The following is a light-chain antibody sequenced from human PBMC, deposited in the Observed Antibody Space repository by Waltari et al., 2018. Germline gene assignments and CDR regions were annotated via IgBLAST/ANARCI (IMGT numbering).Light chain of an antibody. CDR2: VNSDGSH. J-gene: IGLJ3*02. Sequence: QLVLTQSPSASASLGASVKLTCTLSSGHSSTLVASHQQKPEKGPRYLMKVNSDGSHTKGDEIPDRFAGSSSGSERYLTISSLQSEDEADYYCQTGGHGTWVFGGGTKLTVV. CDR1: SGHSSTL. CDR3: QTGGHGTWV. V-gene: IGLV4-69*01.